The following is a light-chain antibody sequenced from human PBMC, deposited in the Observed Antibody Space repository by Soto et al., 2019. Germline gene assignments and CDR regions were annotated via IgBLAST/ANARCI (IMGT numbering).Light chain of an antibody. CDR1: QSIGNW. CDR3: QQYNGYLYI. Sequence: DIQMTQSPSTLSASVGDRVTITCRASQSIGNWLAWYQQKPGKAPKLLIYKASSLESGVPSRFSGSGSGTEFTLTISSLQPDEFATYYCQQYNGYLYIFGQGTKLEIK. J-gene: IGKJ2*01. CDR2: KAS. V-gene: IGKV1-5*03.